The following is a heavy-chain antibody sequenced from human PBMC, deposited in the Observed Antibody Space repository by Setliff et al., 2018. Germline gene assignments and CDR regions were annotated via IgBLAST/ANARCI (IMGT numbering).Heavy chain of an antibody. CDR2: IYHDGNP. J-gene: IGHJ4*02. CDR1: GGSISSSNW. D-gene: IGHD6-6*01. V-gene: IGHV4-28*03. CDR3: ARGRNIAARLLDS. Sequence: PSETLSLTCAVSGGSISSSNWWSWVRQTPGKGLEWIGFIYHDGNPKFNPSVNYNPSLKSRVTISIDTSKDQFSLKLISMTAADTAVYYCARGRNIAARLLDSWGQGTLVTVSS.